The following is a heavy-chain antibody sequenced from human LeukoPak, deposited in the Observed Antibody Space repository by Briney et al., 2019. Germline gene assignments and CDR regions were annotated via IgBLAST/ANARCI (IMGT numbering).Heavy chain of an antibody. Sequence: TGGSLRLSCAASGFTFSSYWMSWVRQAPGKGLEWVANIKQDGSEKYYADSVKGRFTISRDNSKNTLYLQMNSLRAEDTAVYYCARDQSSSGWYFDYWGQGTLVTVSS. CDR3: ARDQSSSGWYFDY. J-gene: IGHJ4*02. CDR2: IKQDGSEK. V-gene: IGHV3-7*01. CDR1: GFTFSSYW. D-gene: IGHD6-19*01.